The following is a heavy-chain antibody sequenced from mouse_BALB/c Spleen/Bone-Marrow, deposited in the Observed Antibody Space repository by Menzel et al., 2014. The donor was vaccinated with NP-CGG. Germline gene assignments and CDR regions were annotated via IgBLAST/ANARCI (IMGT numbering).Heavy chain of an antibody. CDR2: IFPGTGTT. V-gene: IGHV1S132*01. CDR1: GYTFTNYW. Sequence: VQFQESGAELVKPGASVKLSCMTSGYTFTNYWIQWVKQRPGQGLGWIGEIFPGTGTTYYNERFKGKATLTIDTSSSTAYMQLSSLTSEDSAVYFCARGGDYGYWGQGTTLTVSS. D-gene: IGHD2-13*01. CDR3: ARGGDYGY. J-gene: IGHJ2*01.